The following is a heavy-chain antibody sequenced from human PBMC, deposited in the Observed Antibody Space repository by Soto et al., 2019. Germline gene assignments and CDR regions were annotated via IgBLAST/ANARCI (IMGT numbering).Heavy chain of an antibody. D-gene: IGHD6-6*01. CDR1: GYTFTGYY. CDR3: ARDPGIADRPRNGHALDI. Sequence: QVQLVQSGAEVKKHGASVKVSCKASGYTFTGYYMHWVRQAPGQGLEWMGWINPNSGGTNYAQKFQGWVTMTRDTSISTAYMELSRLRADDTAVYYCARDPGIADRPRNGHALDIWCQGTMVTVSS. J-gene: IGHJ3*02. V-gene: IGHV1-2*04. CDR2: INPNSGGT.